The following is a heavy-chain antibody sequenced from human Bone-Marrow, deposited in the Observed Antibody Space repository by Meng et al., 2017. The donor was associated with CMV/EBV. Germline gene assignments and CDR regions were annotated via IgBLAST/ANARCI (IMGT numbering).Heavy chain of an antibody. CDR2: INPNSGGT. CDR1: GYTFTGYY. CDR3: ARDLLYCSSTSCRPFDY. Sequence: ASVKVSCKASGYTFTGYYMHWVRQAPGQGLEWMGWINPNSGGTNYAQKFQGRVTMTRDTSTSTAYMELSRLRSDDTAVYYCARDLLYCSSTSCRPFDYWGQGTLVTVSS. D-gene: IGHD2-2*01. V-gene: IGHV1-2*02. J-gene: IGHJ4*02.